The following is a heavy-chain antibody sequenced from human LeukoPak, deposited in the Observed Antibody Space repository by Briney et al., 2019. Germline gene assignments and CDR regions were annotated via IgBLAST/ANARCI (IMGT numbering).Heavy chain of an antibody. J-gene: IGHJ4*02. Sequence: GGSLRLSCAASGFTSSSYSMNWVRQAPGKGLEWVSSISSSSSYIYYADSVKGRFTISRDNAKNSLYLQMSSLRAEDTAVYYCARDPRFVVRGVNNDYWGQGTLVTVSS. CDR3: ARDPRFVVRGVNNDY. V-gene: IGHV3-21*01. CDR1: GFTSSSYS. CDR2: ISSSSSYI. D-gene: IGHD3-10*01.